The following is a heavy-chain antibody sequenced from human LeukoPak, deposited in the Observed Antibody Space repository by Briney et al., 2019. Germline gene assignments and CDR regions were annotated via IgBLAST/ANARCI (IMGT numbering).Heavy chain of an antibody. J-gene: IGHJ4*02. CDR1: GGTFSSYA. D-gene: IGHD1-14*01. V-gene: IGHV1-69*06. CDR2: IIPISGTA. CDR3: AGSYNTYYAQDY. Sequence: GASVKVSCKASGGTFSSYAISWVRQAPGQGPEWIGGIIPISGTAKYAQKLQGRVTISADMSTSTAYMELSSLSSEDTAVYYCAGSYNTYYAQDYWGQGALVTVSS.